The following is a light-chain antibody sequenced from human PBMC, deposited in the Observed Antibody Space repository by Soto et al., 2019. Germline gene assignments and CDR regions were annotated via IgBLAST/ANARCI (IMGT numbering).Light chain of an antibody. CDR1: SSNIGAGYH. CDR3: QYYDSTLSGSV. V-gene: IGLV1-40*01. CDR2: GNS. Sequence: QSVLTQPPSVSGAPGQRVTISCTGSSSNIGAGYHVHWYQQLPGTAPKLLIYGNSNRPSGVPDRFSGSKSGTSASLAITGLQVEDEAAYYCQYYDSTLSGSVFGGGTKVTVL. J-gene: IGLJ3*02.